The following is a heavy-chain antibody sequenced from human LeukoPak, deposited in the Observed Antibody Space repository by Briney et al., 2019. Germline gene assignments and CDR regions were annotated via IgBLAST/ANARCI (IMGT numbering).Heavy chain of an antibody. CDR2: ISGSGGST. CDR1: GGSISRYY. J-gene: IGHJ6*03. V-gene: IGHV3-23*01. Sequence: ETLSLTCTVSGGSISRYYWSWVRQAPGKGLEWVSAISGSGGSTYYADSVKGRFTISRDNSKNTLYLQTNSLRAEDTAVYYCAKIVAYYYYMDVWGKGTTVTVSS. CDR3: AKIVAYYYYMDV. D-gene: IGHD2-15*01.